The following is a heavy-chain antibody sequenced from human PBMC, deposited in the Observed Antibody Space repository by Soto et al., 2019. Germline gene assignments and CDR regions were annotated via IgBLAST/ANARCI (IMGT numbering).Heavy chain of an antibody. D-gene: IGHD3-22*01. J-gene: IGHJ4*02. CDR1: GFTFTSSI. CDR2: IVVGSGDT. CDR3: AREGYYDSSRYYPRW. V-gene: IGHV1-58*02. Sequence: SVKVSCKASGFTFTSSIMQWVRQARGQRPEWIGWIVVGSGDTDYAQNFQERVTITRDMSTSTAYMELSSLRSEDTAVYYCAREGYYDSSRYYPRWRGQGTLVTVSS.